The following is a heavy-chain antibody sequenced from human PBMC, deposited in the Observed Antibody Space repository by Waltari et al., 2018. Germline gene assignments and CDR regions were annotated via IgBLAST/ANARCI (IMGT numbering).Heavy chain of an antibody. CDR3: ASDLLLWFGESVRFRY. V-gene: IGHV4-34*01. J-gene: IGHJ4*02. CDR2: INHSGST. CDR1: GGSFSGYY. Sequence: QVQLQQWGAGLLKPSETLSLTCAVYGGSFSGYYWSWIRQPPGKGLEWIGEINHSGSTNYNPSLKSRVTISVDTSKNQFSLKLSSVTAADTAVYYCASDLLLWFGESVRFRYWGQGTLVTVSS. D-gene: IGHD3-10*01.